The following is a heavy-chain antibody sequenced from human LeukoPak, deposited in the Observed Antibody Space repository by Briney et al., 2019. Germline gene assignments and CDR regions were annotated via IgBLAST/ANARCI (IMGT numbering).Heavy chain of an antibody. J-gene: IGHJ4*02. D-gene: IGHD3-22*01. CDR3: AKTYYYDSSGYRRGYFDY. V-gene: IGHV1-69*05. CDR1: GGTFSSYA. CDR2: IIPIFGTA. Sequence: SVKVSCKASGGTFSSYAISWVRQAPGQGLEWMGRIIPIFGTANYAQKFQGRVTITTDESTSTAYMELSSLRSEDTAVYYCAKTYYYDSSGYRRGYFDYWGQGTLVTVSS.